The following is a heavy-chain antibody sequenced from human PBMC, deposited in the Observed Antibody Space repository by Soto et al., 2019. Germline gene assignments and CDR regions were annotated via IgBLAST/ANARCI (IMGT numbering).Heavy chain of an antibody. CDR2: NNSDGSST. CDR3: ASVGMWWASDFDI. CDR1: GFTFSSYW. J-gene: IGHJ3*02. D-gene: IGHD2-21*01. Sequence: PGGSVRLSCAASGFTFSSYWMYWVRQAPGKGLVWVSRNNSDGSSTNYADSVKGRFTISRDNAKNTLYLQINSVRAEDTAGYYCASVGMWWASDFDIWGQGTM. V-gene: IGHV3-74*01.